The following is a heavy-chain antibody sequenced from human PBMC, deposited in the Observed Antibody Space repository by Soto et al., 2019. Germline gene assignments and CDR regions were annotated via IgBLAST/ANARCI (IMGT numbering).Heavy chain of an antibody. Sequence: QVQLVESGGGVVQPGRSLRLSCAASGFTFSSYGMHWVRQAPGKGLEWVAVISYDGSNKYYADSVKGRFTISRDNSKNTLYLQMNSLRAEDTAVYYCAKPGRTVEYFDYWGQGTLVTVSS. J-gene: IGHJ4*02. CDR3: AKPGRTVEYFDY. V-gene: IGHV3-30*18. CDR1: GFTFSSYG. D-gene: IGHD6-19*01. CDR2: ISYDGSNK.